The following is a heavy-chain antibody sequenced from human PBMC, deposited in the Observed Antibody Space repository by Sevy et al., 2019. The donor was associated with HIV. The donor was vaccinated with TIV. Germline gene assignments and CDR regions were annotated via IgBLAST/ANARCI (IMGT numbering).Heavy chain of an antibody. J-gene: IGHJ5*02. CDR3: ARAPPVVVVPGAPSWFDP. V-gene: IGHV4-34*01. D-gene: IGHD2-2*01. Sequence: ETLSLTCAVYGGSFSGYYWNWIRQPPGKGLEWIGEINHSGSTHCNPSLKSRITISVDTSKNQFSLRLNSVTAADTAVYYCARAPPVVVVPGAPSWFDPWGQGTLVTVSS. CDR1: GGSFSGYY. CDR2: INHSGST.